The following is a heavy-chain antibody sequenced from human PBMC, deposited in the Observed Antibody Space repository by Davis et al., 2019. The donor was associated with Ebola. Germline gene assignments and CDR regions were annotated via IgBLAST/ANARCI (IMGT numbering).Heavy chain of an antibody. J-gene: IGHJ4*02. CDR3: AKEPVRKLFVFWYFDY. Sequence: PGGSLRLSCAASGFTFSSYGMHWVRQAPGKGLEWVAVISYDGSNKYYADSVKGRFTISRDNSKNTLYLQMNSLRAEDTAVYYCAKEPVRKLFVFWYFDYWGQGTLVTVSS. V-gene: IGHV3-30*18. CDR2: ISYDGSNK. CDR1: GFTFSSYG. D-gene: IGHD3-10*01.